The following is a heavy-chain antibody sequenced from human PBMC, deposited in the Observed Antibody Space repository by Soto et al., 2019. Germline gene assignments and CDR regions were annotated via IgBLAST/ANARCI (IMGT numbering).Heavy chain of an antibody. J-gene: IGHJ5*02. CDR2: ISAGGVNT. Sequence: EVQLLESGGGLVQPGGSLRLSCAVSGFSFSTYAMSWVRQAPGKGLEWVSGISAGGVNTYYADSVRGRFTISRDNSKDTLYLQITSLRAEDTAFYYCAKHAEYQLVSWFDPWGQGTLVTVSS. CDR1: GFSFSTYA. CDR3: AKHAEYQLVSWFDP. D-gene: IGHD2-2*01. V-gene: IGHV3-23*01.